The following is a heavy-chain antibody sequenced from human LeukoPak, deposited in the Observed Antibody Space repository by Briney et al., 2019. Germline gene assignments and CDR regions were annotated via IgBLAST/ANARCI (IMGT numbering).Heavy chain of an antibody. CDR1: GFTFDDYG. D-gene: IGHD1-14*01. V-gene: IGHV3-20*04. Sequence: GGSLRLSCAASGFTFDDYGMSWVRQAPGKGLEWVSGINWNGGSTGYADSVKGRFTISRDNAKNSLYLQMSSLRAEDTAVYYCARSRSVYYYYGMDVWGQGTTVTVSS. CDR3: ARSRSVYYYYGMDV. CDR2: INWNGGST. J-gene: IGHJ6*02.